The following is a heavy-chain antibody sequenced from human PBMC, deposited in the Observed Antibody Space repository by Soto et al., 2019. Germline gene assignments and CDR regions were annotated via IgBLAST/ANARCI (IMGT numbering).Heavy chain of an antibody. CDR1: GFSFSRYA. CDR2: IASDGSNE. J-gene: IGHJ6*02. D-gene: IGHD1-20*01. V-gene: IGHV3-30*18. Sequence: PGGSLRLSCAASGFSFSRYAMHWVRQAPGKGLEWVALIASDGSNEYYASSVKGRFTISRDTSKNMVNLQMSSLRVDDTAVYYCAKDLGVVDERVQTTWGYNALDVWGQGTTVTVSS. CDR3: AKDLGVVDERVQTTWGYNALDV.